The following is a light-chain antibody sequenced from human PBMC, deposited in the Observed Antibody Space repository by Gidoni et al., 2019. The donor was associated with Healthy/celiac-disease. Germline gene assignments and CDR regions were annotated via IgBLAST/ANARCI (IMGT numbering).Light chain of an antibody. V-gene: IGKV4-1*01. CDR3: QQYYSTPPWT. CDR1: QSVLYSSNNKNY. CDR2: WAS. Sequence: DIVMTQSPVSLALSLGERATINCKSSQSVLYSSNNKNYLAWYQQKPGQPPKLLIYWASTRESGVPDRFSGSGSGTDFTLTISSLQAEDVAVYYCQQYYSTPPWTFGQGTKVEIK. J-gene: IGKJ1*01.